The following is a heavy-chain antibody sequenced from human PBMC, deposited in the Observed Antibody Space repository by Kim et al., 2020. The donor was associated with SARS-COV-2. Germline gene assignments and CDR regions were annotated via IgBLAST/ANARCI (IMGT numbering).Heavy chain of an antibody. V-gene: IGHV4-39*01. CDR2: TYYSGST. D-gene: IGHD3-22*01. CDR1: GGSISSSSYY. J-gene: IGHJ4*02. CDR3: ARQRPYYYDSSGYYDS. Sequence: SETLSLTCTVSGGSISSSSYYWGWIRQPPGKGLEWIGNTYYSGSTYYNPSLKSRVTISVDTSKNQFSLKLSSVTAADTAVYYCARQRPYYYDSSGYYDSWGQGTLGTVSS.